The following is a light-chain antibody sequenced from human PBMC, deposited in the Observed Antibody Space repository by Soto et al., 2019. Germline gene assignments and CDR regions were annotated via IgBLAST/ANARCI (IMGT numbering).Light chain of an antibody. V-gene: IGKV3-11*01. J-gene: IGKJ2*01. CDR2: DAS. Sequence: EIVLTQSPATLSLSPGERATLSCRASQSVSSYLAWYQQKPGQAPRLLIYDASNRATGIQARFSGSGSGTDFTLTISSLEPEDFAVYYCQQRSNWPYTVGQGTKLEIK. CDR1: QSVSSY. CDR3: QQRSNWPYT.